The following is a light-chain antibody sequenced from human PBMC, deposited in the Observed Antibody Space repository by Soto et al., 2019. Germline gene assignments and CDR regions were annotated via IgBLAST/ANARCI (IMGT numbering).Light chain of an antibody. Sequence: DIQMTQSPSTLSASVGDRVSITFRASQSISSWLAWYQQKPGKAPKLLIYKASSLESGVPSRFSGSGSGTEFTLTISSLQPDDFATYYCQQYNSYSRTFGQGTKV. CDR2: KAS. J-gene: IGKJ1*01. CDR1: QSISSW. V-gene: IGKV1-5*03. CDR3: QQYNSYSRT.